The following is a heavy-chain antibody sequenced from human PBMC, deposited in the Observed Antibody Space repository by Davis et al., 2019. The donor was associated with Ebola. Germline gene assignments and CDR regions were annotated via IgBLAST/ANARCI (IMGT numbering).Heavy chain of an antibody. V-gene: IGHV3-30*18. J-gene: IGHJ4*02. CDR3: AKVGGLSGYSSI. CDR2: ISYDGSNK. Sequence: GESLKISCAASGFTFSSYGMHWVRQAPGKGLEWVAVISYDGSNKYYADSVKGRFTISRDNSKNTFNLQMNSLTAEDTAVYYCAKVGGLSGYSSIWGQGTLVTVSS. D-gene: IGHD6-13*01. CDR1: GFTFSSYG.